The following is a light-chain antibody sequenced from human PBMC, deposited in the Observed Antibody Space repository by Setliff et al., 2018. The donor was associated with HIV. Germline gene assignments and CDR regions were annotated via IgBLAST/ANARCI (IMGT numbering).Light chain of an antibody. J-gene: IGLJ1*01. V-gene: IGLV2-14*01. CDR1: SSDVGGYKF. CDR2: EVS. CDR3: GSYTSTTSYV. Sequence: QSALAQPASVSGSPGQSITISCTGTSSDVGGYKFVSWYQQHPGKAPKLMIYEVSNRPSGVSDRFSGSKSGSTASLTISGLQDEDEADYYCGSYTSTTSYVFGSGTKVTV.